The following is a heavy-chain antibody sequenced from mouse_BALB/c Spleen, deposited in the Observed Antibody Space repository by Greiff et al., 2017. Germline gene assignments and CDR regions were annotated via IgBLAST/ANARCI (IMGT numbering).Heavy chain of an antibody. Sequence: VKLMESGPELVKPGALVKISCKASGYTFTSYDINWVKQRPGQGLEWIGWIYPGDGSTKYNEKFKGKATLTADKSSSTAYMQLSSLTSENSAVYFCARRADYYGSSLGFAYWGQGTLVTVSA. D-gene: IGHD1-1*01. V-gene: IGHV1S56*01. J-gene: IGHJ3*01. CDR1: GYTFTSYD. CDR2: IYPGDGST. CDR3: ARRADYYGSSLGFAY.